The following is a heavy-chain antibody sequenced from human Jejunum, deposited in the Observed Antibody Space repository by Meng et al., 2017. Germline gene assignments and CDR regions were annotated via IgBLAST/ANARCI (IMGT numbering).Heavy chain of an antibody. V-gene: IGHV3-23*01. J-gene: IGHJ6*02. CDR1: GFTFSSHS. Sequence: GESLKISCAASGFTFSSHSMSWVRQAPGKGLEWVSVSSSSGGSTYYADSVKGRFTISRDNSKNTLFLQMNSLRAEDTAVYYCAKGATAMVTLRGLDVWGQGTTVTVSS. D-gene: IGHD5-18*01. CDR3: AKGATAMVTLRGLDV. CDR2: SSSSGGST.